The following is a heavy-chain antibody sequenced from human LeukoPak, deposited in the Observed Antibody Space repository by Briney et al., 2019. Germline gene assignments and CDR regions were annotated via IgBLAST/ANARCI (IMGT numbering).Heavy chain of an antibody. V-gene: IGHV4-59*01. CDR2: IYSTGST. CDR3: ARDLSGRFDY. CDR1: GGFISSYY. J-gene: IGHJ4*02. D-gene: IGHD3-3*01. Sequence: SETLSLTCTVSGGFISSYYWSWIRQPPGKGLECIGYIYSTGSTNYNPSLKSRVTISVDTSKNQFPLKLSSVTAADTAVYYCARDLSGRFDYWGQGTLVTVSS.